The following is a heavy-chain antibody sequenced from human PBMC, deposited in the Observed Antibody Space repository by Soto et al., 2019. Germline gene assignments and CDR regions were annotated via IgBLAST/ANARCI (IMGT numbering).Heavy chain of an antibody. Sequence: PGGSLRLSCAASGFSFSGYGMHWVRQAPEKGLKRKAIISYDGGNRYYAESVKGRYTISRDNSKNTVFLEMNRLRSEVTAMYYCAKTLLLYSGSNDDSWGQGTLVTVSS. CDR3: AKTLLLYSGSNDDS. CDR2: ISYDGGNR. CDR1: GFSFSGYG. V-gene: IGHV3-30*18. D-gene: IGHD1-26*01. J-gene: IGHJ5*02.